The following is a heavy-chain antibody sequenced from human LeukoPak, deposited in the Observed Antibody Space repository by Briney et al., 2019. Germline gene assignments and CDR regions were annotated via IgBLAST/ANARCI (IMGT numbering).Heavy chain of an antibody. V-gene: IGHV1-69*06. CDR3: ASWQMTTVTTLAFDI. D-gene: IGHD4-17*01. J-gene: IGHJ3*02. Sequence: SVRVSCKASGGTFRSYAISWVRQAPGQGLEWMGGIIPVVGKANYAKKLKGRVTITADKSTSTAYMQLSSLRSEDTAVYYCASWQMTTVTTLAFDIWGQGTMVTVSS. CDR2: IIPVVGKA. CDR1: GGTFRSYA.